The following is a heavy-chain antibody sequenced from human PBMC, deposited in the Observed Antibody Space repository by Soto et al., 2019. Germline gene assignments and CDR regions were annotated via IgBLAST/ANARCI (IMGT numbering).Heavy chain of an antibody. D-gene: IGHD6-19*01. V-gene: IGHV3-7*05. CDR1: GFTFSNHW. Sequence: PGGALRLSCAASGFTFSNHWLTLVRQAPGKGLEWVASVKQDGSEIYYGDSVKGRFTISRDNAKNSLFLQSNSLRAEDTAMYYCARDPGISSGWYYFDYWGQGTLVTVSS. CDR2: VKQDGSEI. J-gene: IGHJ4*02. CDR3: ARDPGISSGWYYFDY.